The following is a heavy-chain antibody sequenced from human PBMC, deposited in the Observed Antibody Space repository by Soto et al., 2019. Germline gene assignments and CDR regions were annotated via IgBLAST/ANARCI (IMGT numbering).Heavy chain of an antibody. CDR3: ASALYCSGGSCSFDP. CDR1: GGSVSSGNYY. Sequence: SETLSLTCTVSGGSVSSGNYYWSWIRQPPGKGLEWIGFIYYAGSTSYNPSLKSRVTISMDTSKNQFSLKLTSVTAADTAVYYCASALYCSGGSCSFDPWGQGTLVTVSS. D-gene: IGHD2-15*01. J-gene: IGHJ5*02. CDR2: IYYAGST. V-gene: IGHV4-61*01.